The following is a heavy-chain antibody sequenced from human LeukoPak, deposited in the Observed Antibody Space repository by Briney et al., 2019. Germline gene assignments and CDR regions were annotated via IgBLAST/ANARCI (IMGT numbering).Heavy chain of an antibody. J-gene: IGHJ6*02. CDR2: INHSGST. CDR1: GGSFSGYY. D-gene: IGHD2-2*01. Sequence: SETLSLTCAVYGGSFSGYYWSWIRQPPGKGLEWIGEINHSGSTNYNPSLKSRVTISVDTSKNQFSLKLSSVTAADTAVYYCARDPKHIVVVPAAKSAYYYYGMDVWGQGTTVTVSS. CDR3: ARDPKHIVVVPAAKSAYYYYGMDV. V-gene: IGHV4-34*01.